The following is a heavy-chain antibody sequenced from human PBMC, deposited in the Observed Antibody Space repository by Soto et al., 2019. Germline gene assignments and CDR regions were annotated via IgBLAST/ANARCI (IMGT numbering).Heavy chain of an antibody. CDR2: IVSGSTYT. CDR3: ARVDGESRMDV. CDR1: GFTFSDYY. Sequence: QVQLVESGGGLVKPGGSLRLSCAASGFTFSDYYMSWIRQAPGKGLEWISYIVSGSTYTNYADSVKGQFTISRDNAKESLYLEMNSLRAEDTAVYYCARVDGESRMDVWGQGTTVSVSS. V-gene: IGHV3-11*06. D-gene: IGHD2-21*01. J-gene: IGHJ6*02.